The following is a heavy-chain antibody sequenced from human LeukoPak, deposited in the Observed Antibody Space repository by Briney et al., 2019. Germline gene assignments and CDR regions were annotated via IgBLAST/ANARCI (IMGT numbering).Heavy chain of an antibody. J-gene: IGHJ4*02. CDR1: GGSICGSNYY. CDR3: VRDRDF. Sequence: SETLSLTCTVSGGSICGSNYYWTWIRQPPGKGLEWIASIFYSGSTYYSPSLKSRITISVDTSKNQFSLKLTSLTAADTAVYYCVRDRDFWGQGALVTVSS. V-gene: IGHV4-39*07. CDR2: IFYSGST.